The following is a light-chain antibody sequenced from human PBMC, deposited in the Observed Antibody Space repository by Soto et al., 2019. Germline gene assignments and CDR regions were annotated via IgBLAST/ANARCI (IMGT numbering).Light chain of an antibody. CDR2: GAS. Sequence: DIQLTQSPSFLSASVGDRITITCRASQGVSNNLAWYQQRPGKAPELLIYGASTLQIGVPSRFSGSGSGTEFTLTISSLQPEDFATYYCQQLNSYPLTFGGGTKVEIK. V-gene: IGKV1-9*01. J-gene: IGKJ4*01. CDR1: QGVSNN. CDR3: QQLNSYPLT.